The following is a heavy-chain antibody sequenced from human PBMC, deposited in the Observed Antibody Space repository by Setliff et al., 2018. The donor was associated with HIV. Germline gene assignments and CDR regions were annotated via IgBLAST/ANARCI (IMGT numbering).Heavy chain of an antibody. CDR3: ARQGQLGSE. CDR1: GGSIGIRSYF. J-gene: IGHJ4*02. V-gene: IGHV4-39*01. Sequence: PSETLSLTCTVSGGSIGIRSYFWGWIRQPPGKGLESIGSIYYSGSTYYKPSLKSRVTISVDTSKNQFSLKLSSVTAADTAVYYCARQGQLGSEWGQGTLVTVSS. CDR2: IYYSGST. D-gene: IGHD1-1*01.